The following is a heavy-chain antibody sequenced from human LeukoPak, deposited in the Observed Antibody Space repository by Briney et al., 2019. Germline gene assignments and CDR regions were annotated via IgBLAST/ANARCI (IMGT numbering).Heavy chain of an antibody. CDR2: IYYGGST. Sequence: SETLSLTCPVSGGSISSYYWSWIRQPPGKGLEWIGYIYYGGSTNYNPSLKSRVTISVDTSKNQFSLKLSSVTAADTAVYYCARGPYYGAWGQGTLVTVSS. V-gene: IGHV4-59*08. CDR3: ARGPYYGA. D-gene: IGHD4-17*01. CDR1: GGSISSYY. J-gene: IGHJ5*02.